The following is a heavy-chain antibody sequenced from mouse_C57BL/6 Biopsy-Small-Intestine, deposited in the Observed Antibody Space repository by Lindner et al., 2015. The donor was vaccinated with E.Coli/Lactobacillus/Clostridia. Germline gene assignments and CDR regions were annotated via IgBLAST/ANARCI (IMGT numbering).Heavy chain of an antibody. CDR3: ARGYSNSPFAY. CDR2: IDPANGNT. CDR1: GFNIKDDY. D-gene: IGHD2-5*01. J-gene: IGHJ3*01. V-gene: IGHV14-3*01. Sequence: VQLQESGAELVRPGASVKLSCTASGFNIKDDYMHWVKQRPEQGLEWIGRIDPANGNTKYAPKFQDKATITADTSSNTAYLQLSSLTSEDTAVYYCARGYSNSPFAYWGQGTLVTVSA.